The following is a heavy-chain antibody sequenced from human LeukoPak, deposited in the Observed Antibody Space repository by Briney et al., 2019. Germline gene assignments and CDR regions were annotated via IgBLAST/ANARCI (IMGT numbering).Heavy chain of an antibody. V-gene: IGHV4-39*01. Sequence: SETLSLTCTVSGGSISSSSYYWGWIRQPPGKGLEWIGSIYYSGSTYYNPSLKSRVTISVDTSKNQFSLKLSSVIAADTAVCYCATDYGRYFDYWGQGTLVTVSS. CDR3: ATDYGRYFDY. CDR1: GGSISSSSYY. J-gene: IGHJ4*02. D-gene: IGHD4-17*01. CDR2: IYYSGST.